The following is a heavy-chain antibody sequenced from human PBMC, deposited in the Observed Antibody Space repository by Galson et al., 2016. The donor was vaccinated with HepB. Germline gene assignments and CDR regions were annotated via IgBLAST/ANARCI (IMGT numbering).Heavy chain of an antibody. J-gene: IGHJ3*02. CDR3: VRDRNYGSGSRWYDLYDI. D-gene: IGHD2-2*01. V-gene: IGHV3-7*03. CDR2: IKKDESVR. Sequence: SLRLSCAASGFTFSTYWMSWARQAPGKGLEWVANIKKDESVRNYVDSVQGRFTISRDNAKNSLYLQLDSLRAEDTAVYYCVRDRNYGSGSRWYDLYDIWGHGTMVTVSS. CDR1: GFTFSTYW.